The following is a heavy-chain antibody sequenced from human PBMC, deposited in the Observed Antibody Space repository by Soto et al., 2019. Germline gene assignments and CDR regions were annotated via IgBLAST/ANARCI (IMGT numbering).Heavy chain of an antibody. CDR1: GGSISGGAYY. J-gene: IGHJ4*02. D-gene: IGHD3-10*01. Sequence: QVQLQESGPGLVKPSQTLSLTCTVSGGSISGGAYYWSWIRQHPGKGLEWIGYIYYTGSTYYNPSLKSRVTISIDTSKNQFSLKLSSVTAADTAVYYCARGGITLVRGQVNYWGQGTLVTVSS. V-gene: IGHV4-31*03. CDR3: ARGGITLVRGQVNY. CDR2: IYYTGST.